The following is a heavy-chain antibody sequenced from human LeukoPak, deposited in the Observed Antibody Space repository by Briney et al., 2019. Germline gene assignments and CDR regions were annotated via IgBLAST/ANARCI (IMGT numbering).Heavy chain of an antibody. J-gene: IGHJ4*02. CDR3: ARDLSNVPGQY. CDR2: ISYDGSIK. CDR1: GFTFSSYA. V-gene: IGHV3-30-3*01. Sequence: PGGSLRLSCAASGFTFSSYAMHWVCQAQPQGLEWVAVISYDGSIKYYADSVNGRFTISRDISKSTLSLQTNSLRAEDTALYYCARDLSNVPGQYWGQGTLVTVSS. D-gene: IGHD3-10*02.